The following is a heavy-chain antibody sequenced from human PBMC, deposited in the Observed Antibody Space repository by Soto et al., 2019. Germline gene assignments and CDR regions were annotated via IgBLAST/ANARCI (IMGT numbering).Heavy chain of an antibody. Sequence: PGGSLRLSCAASGFTFSRYGMHWVRQAPGKGLEWVAVISYDGSNKYYADSVKGRFTISRDNSKNTLYLQMNSLRAEDTAVYYCAKENIVVVPAVAFPGIAAASDYWGQGTLVTVSS. CDR3: AKENIVVVPAVAFPGIAAASDY. CDR2: ISYDGSNK. CDR1: GFTFSRYG. J-gene: IGHJ4*02. V-gene: IGHV3-30*18. D-gene: IGHD2-2*01.